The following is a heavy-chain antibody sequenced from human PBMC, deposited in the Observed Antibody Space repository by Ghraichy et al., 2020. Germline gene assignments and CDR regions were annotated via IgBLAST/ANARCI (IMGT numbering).Heavy chain of an antibody. D-gene: IGHD3-10*01. V-gene: IGHV4-34*01. CDR1: GGSFSGYY. Sequence: SETLSLTCAVYGGSFSGYYWSWIRQPPGKGLEWIGEINHSGSTNYNPSLKSRVTISVDTSKNQFSLKLSSVTAADTAVYYCARGRRGYYGSGSYRYWFDPWGQGTLVTVSS. CDR3: ARGRRGYYGSGSYRYWFDP. J-gene: IGHJ5*02. CDR2: INHSGST.